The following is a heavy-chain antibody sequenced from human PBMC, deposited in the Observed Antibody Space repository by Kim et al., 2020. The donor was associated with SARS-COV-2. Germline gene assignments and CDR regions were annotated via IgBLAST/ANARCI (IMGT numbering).Heavy chain of an antibody. Sequence: SETLSLTCAVYGGSFSGYYWSWIRQPPGKGLEWIGEINHSGSTNYNPSLKSRATISVDTSKNQFSLKLSSVTAADTAVYYCAKSSYYYGSGSRMDVWGQGTTVTVSS. CDR2: INHSGST. J-gene: IGHJ6*02. CDR3: AKSSYYYGSGSRMDV. D-gene: IGHD3-10*01. CDR1: GGSFSGYY. V-gene: IGHV4-34*01.